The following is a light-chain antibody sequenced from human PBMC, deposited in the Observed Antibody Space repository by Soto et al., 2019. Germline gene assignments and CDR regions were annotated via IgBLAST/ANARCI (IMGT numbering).Light chain of an antibody. J-gene: IGLJ2*01. CDR2: EVS. CDR3: SSYAGSNNSRV. Sequence: QSVLTQPPSASGSPGQSVTISCTGTSSDVGGYNYVSWYQQHPGTAPKLMIYEVSKRPSGVPDRFSGSKSGNTASLTVSGLQAEDEADYYCSSYAGSNNSRVFGGGTKLTVL. CDR1: SSDVGGYNY. V-gene: IGLV2-8*01.